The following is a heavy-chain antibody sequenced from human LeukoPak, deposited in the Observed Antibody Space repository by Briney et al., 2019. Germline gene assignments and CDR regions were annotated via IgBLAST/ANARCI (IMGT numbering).Heavy chain of an antibody. CDR2: INHSGST. CDR1: GGSFSGYY. Sequence: PSETLSLTCAVYGGSFSGYYWSWIRQPPGKGLEWIGEINHSGSTNYNPSLKSRVTISVDTSKNQFSLKLSSVSAADTAVYYCARDIEYSSSLAPVLVNWFDPWGQGTLVTVSS. D-gene: IGHD6-6*01. CDR3: ARDIEYSSSLAPVLVNWFDP. J-gene: IGHJ5*02. V-gene: IGHV4-34*01.